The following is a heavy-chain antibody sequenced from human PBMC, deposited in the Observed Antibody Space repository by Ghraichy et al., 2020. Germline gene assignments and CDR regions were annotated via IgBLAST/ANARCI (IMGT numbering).Heavy chain of an antibody. CDR2: IYYSGST. D-gene: IGHD6-13*01. V-gene: IGHV4-31*03. J-gene: IGHJ5*02. CDR1: GGSISSGGYY. CDR3: ARTIAAAGGYWFDP. Sequence: SETLSLTCTVSGGSISSGGYYWSWIRQHPGKGLEWIGYIYYSGSTYYNPSLKSRVTISVDTSKNQFSLKLSSVTAADTAVYYCARTIAAAGGYWFDPWGQGTLVTVSS.